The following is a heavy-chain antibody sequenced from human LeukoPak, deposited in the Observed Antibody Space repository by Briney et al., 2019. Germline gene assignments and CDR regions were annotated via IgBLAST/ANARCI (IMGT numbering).Heavy chain of an antibody. V-gene: IGHV3-23*01. CDR2: ISGSGGST. CDR3: AKDNYDILTGYRSRIV. Sequence: GGSPRLSCAASGFTFSSYAMSWVRQAPGKGLEWVSAISGSGGSTYYADSVKGRFTISRDNSKNTLYLQMNSLRAEDTAVYYCAKDNYDILTGYRSRIVWGQGTLVTVSS. CDR1: GFTFSSYA. D-gene: IGHD3-9*01. J-gene: IGHJ4*02.